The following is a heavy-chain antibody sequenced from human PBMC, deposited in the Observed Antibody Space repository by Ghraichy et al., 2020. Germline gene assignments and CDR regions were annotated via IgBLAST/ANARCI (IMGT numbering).Heavy chain of an antibody. CDR1: GFTFSSYA. CDR2: ISGSGGST. D-gene: IGHD3-3*01. V-gene: IGHV3-23*01. CDR3: AKIGDFWSGYPLSRDYYYGMDV. J-gene: IGHJ6*02. Sequence: GGSLRLSCAASGFTFSSYAMSWVRQAPGKGLEWVSAISGSGGSTYYADSVKGRFTISRDNSKNTLYLQMNSLRAEDTAVYYCAKIGDFWSGYPLSRDYYYGMDVWGQGTTVTVSS.